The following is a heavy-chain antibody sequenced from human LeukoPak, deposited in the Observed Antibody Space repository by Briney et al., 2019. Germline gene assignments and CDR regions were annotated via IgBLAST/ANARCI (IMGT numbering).Heavy chain of an antibody. D-gene: IGHD3-22*01. V-gene: IGHV4-59*12. J-gene: IGHJ3*02. CDR1: GGSINGYY. CDR3: AKSNGYGLVDI. Sequence: SETLSLTCTVSGGSINGYYWSWIRQSPGKGLESLGYIYYTGSTNYNPSLKSRVTMSVDTSRNQFSLKLNSVTAAATAVYYCAKSNGYGLVDIWGQGTMVTVSS. CDR2: IYYTGST.